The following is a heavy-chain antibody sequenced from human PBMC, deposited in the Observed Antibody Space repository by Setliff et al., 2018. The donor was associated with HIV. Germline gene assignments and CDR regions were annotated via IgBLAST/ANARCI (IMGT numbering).Heavy chain of an antibody. Sequence: ASVKVSCKASGGTFSSYAISWVRQAPGQGLEWMGWISAYNGNTDYAQKFQGRVTMTTDTSTSTAYMELRSLRSDDTAMYYCTRDLNLPGGEDFDFWGQGTMVTVSS. CDR1: GGTFSSYA. CDR3: TRDLNLPGGEDFDF. J-gene: IGHJ3*01. V-gene: IGHV1-18*01. CDR2: ISAYNGNT. D-gene: IGHD2-2*01.